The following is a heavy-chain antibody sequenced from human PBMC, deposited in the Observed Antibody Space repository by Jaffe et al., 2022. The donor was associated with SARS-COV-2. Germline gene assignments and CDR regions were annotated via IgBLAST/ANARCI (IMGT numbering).Heavy chain of an antibody. CDR3: ARDRRSTLARGLPFEY. CDR2: ISGHTGNT. CDR1: GYSFGSYG. Sequence: QVQLVQSGPEVKKPGASVKVSCKTSGYSFGSYGISWVRQAPGQGLEWMGWISGHTGNTNYGQRIQGRVSLTTDTSTSTAYMELRSLRSDDTAVYFCARDRRSTLARGLPFEYWGQGTLVTVSS. J-gene: IGHJ4*02. V-gene: IGHV1-18*01. D-gene: IGHD3-10*01.